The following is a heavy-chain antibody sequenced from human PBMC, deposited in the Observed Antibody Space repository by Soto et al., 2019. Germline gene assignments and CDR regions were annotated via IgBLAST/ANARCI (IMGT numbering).Heavy chain of an antibody. Sequence: QLQLQESGPGLVKPSETLSLTCTVSGGSISSSSYYWGWIRQSPGKGLEWIANVYYSGSTYYNPALKSRVTVSVDLSTHAFTLKLSSVTAADTAVYYFARKLSPRISVAGGVDYWGQGALVGVSS. CDR2: VYYSGST. J-gene: IGHJ4*02. V-gene: IGHV4-39*01. CDR3: ARKLSPRISVAGGVDY. CDR1: GGSISSSSYY. D-gene: IGHD2-15*01.